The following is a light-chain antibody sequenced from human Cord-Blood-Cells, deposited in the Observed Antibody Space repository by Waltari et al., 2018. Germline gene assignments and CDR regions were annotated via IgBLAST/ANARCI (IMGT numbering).Light chain of an antibody. CDR2: DAS. Sequence: DIQMTQSTSSLSASVGVRVTITCQASQDISNYLNWYQQKPGKAPKLLIYDASNVETGVPSRFSGSGSGTDFTFTISSLQPEDIATYYCQQYDNLPLTFGGGTKVEIK. J-gene: IGKJ4*01. V-gene: IGKV1-33*01. CDR1: QDISNY. CDR3: QQYDNLPLT.